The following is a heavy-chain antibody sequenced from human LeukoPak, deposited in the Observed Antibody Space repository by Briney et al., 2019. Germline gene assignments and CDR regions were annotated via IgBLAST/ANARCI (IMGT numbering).Heavy chain of an antibody. V-gene: IGHV5-51*01. Sequence: GESLKISFKGSGYSFTSYWIGWVRQMPGKGLEWMGIIYPGDSDTRYSPSFQGQITISADKSISTAYLQWSSLKASDTAMYYCVTHFYGSGSPPSLYMDVWGKGTTVTVSS. CDR1: GYSFTSYW. CDR3: VTHFYGSGSPPSLYMDV. CDR2: IYPGDSDT. J-gene: IGHJ6*03. D-gene: IGHD3-10*01.